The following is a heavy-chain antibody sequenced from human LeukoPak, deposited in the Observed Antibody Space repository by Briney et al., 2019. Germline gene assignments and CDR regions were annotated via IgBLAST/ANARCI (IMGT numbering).Heavy chain of an antibody. D-gene: IGHD6-13*01. Sequence: SVKVSCKASGGTLNSYAVNWVRQAPGQGLEWMGGVIPISGTPNSAQKFQDRVTITADKSTNTAYMELSSLRSEDTAVYYCARVAAPGNRFWFDPWGQGTLVTVSS. V-gene: IGHV1-69*06. CDR3: ARVAAPGNRFWFDP. CDR1: GGTLNSYA. J-gene: IGHJ5*02. CDR2: VIPISGTP.